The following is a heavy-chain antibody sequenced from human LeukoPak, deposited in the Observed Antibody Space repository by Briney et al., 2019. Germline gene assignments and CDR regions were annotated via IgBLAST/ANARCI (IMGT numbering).Heavy chain of an antibody. D-gene: IGHD3-22*01. CDR3: AGPDYYDSSGYDAFDI. CDR1: GGTFSSYA. CDR2: IIPIFGTA. J-gene: IGHJ3*02. V-gene: IGHV1-69*01. Sequence: SVKVSCKASGGTFSSYAISWVRQAPGQGLEWMGGIIPIFGTANYAQKFQGRATITADESTSTAYMELSSLRSEDTAVYYCAGPDYYDSSGYDAFDIWGQGTMVTVSS.